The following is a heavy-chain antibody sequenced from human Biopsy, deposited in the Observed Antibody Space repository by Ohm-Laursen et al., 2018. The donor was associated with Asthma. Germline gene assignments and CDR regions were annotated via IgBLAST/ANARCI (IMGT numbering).Heavy chain of an antibody. D-gene: IGHD4-23*01. CDR2: ISYDGSTK. CDR1: GFTLTTYA. CDR3: ARAYGGNFFSGAFDI. Sequence: SLRLSCAASGFTLTTYAIHWVRQAPGKGLEWVAVISYDGSTKYSADSVKGRFIVSRDISKNTLSLQMNSLRAEDTAVYYCARAYGGNFFSGAFDIWGQGTMVTVSS. J-gene: IGHJ3*02. V-gene: IGHV3-30*03.